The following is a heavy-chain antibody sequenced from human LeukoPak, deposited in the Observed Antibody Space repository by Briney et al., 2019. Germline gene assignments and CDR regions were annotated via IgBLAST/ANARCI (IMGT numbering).Heavy chain of an antibody. D-gene: IGHD4-17*01. CDR2: ISGSGGST. CDR1: GFTFSSYA. J-gene: IGHJ4*02. CDR3: AKGPGYGDYIFDY. V-gene: IGHV3-23*01. Sequence: QTGGSLRLSCAASGFTFSSYAMSWVRQAPGKGLEWVSAISGSGGSTYYADPVKGRFTISRDNSKNTLYLQMNSLRAEDTAVYYCAKGPGYGDYIFDYWGQGTLVTVSS.